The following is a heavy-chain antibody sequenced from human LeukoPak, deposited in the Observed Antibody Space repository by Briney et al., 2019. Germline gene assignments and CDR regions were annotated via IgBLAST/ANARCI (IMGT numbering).Heavy chain of an antibody. CDR3: AKEAVDDSSTWYPGWFDP. V-gene: IGHV3-43*02. CDR1: EFTFTSYE. D-gene: IGHD6-13*01. CDR2: VSANGNST. Sequence: GGSLRLSCAASEFTFTSYELNWVRQAPGKGLEWVSLVSANGNSTYYSDSVKGRFTISRDNSKNSLYLQMNSLRTEDTAFYYCAKEAVDDSSTWYPGWFDPWGQGTLVTVSS. J-gene: IGHJ5*02.